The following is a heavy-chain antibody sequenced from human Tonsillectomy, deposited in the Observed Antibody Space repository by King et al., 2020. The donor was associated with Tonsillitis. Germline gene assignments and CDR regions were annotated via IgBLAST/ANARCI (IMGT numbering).Heavy chain of an antibody. CDR3: AKTMKLVIHAFDI. D-gene: IGHD3-22*01. J-gene: IGHJ3*02. CDR1: SGSINNNYYY. Sequence: LQLQESGPGLVKPSETLSLTCSVSSGSINNNYYYWGWIRQPPGKGLEWIGSVHNSGTTYYNPSLKSRVTIAVDTSKNQFSLNLTSVTAADTAVYYCAKTMKLVIHAFDIWGHGTMVSVSS. V-gene: IGHV4-39*07. CDR2: VHNSGTT.